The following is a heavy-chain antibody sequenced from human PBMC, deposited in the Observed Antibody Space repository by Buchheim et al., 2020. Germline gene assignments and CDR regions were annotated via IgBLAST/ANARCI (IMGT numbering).Heavy chain of an antibody. J-gene: IGHJ6*02. CDR1: GGSFSGYY. CDR2: INHSGST. CDR3: ARALCSSTSCYYYYYGMDV. Sequence: QVQLQQWGAGLLKPSETLSLTCAVYGGSFSGYYWSWIRQPPGKGLEWIGEINHSGSTNYNPSLKSRVTISVDTSKNQFSLKLSSVTAADTAAYYCARALCSSTSCYYYYYGMDVWGQGTT. D-gene: IGHD2-2*01. V-gene: IGHV4-34*01.